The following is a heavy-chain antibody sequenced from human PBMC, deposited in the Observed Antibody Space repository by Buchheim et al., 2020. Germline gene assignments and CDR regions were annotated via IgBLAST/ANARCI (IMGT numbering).Heavy chain of an antibody. CDR2: INPNSGGT. Sequence: QVQLVQSGAEVKKPGASVKVSCKASGYTFTGYYMHWVRQAPGQGLEWMGWINPNSGGTNYAQKFQGRVTMTRDTFISTAYMELSRLRSDDTAVYYCASRGGMFGWELPRNYYYGMDVWGQGTT. J-gene: IGHJ6*02. CDR1: GYTFTGYY. CDR3: ASRGGMFGWELPRNYYYGMDV. D-gene: IGHD1-26*01. V-gene: IGHV1-2*02.